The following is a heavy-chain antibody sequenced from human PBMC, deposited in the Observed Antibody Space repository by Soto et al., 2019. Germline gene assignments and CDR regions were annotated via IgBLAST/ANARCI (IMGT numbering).Heavy chain of an antibody. Sequence: QVQLVESGGGVVQPGKSLRLSCAASGFTFSSYTMHWVRQAPGKGLEWVALISYDGHIVYYADSVKGRSTISRDNSKNTLYLQLNSLRAEDTAFYYCARGPYDFWRGYVADAFEIWGQGTVVTVSS. CDR2: ISYDGHIV. CDR3: ARGPYDFWRGYVADAFEI. CDR1: GFTFSSYT. D-gene: IGHD3-3*01. J-gene: IGHJ3*02. V-gene: IGHV3-30*03.